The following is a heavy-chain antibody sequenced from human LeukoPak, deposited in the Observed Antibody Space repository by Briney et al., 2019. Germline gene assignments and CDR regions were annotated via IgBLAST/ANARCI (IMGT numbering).Heavy chain of an antibody. J-gene: IGHJ6*02. Sequence: SETLSLTCTVSGGSISSGSYYWSWIRQPAGKGLEWIGRIYTSGSTNYNPSLKSRVTISVDTSKNQFSLKLSSVTTADTAVYYCAKSLGGGYSYGYYYYYGMDVWGQGTTVTVSS. V-gene: IGHV4-61*02. CDR3: AKSLGGGYSYGYYYYYGMDV. CDR2: IYTSGST. D-gene: IGHD5-18*01. CDR1: GGSISSGSYY.